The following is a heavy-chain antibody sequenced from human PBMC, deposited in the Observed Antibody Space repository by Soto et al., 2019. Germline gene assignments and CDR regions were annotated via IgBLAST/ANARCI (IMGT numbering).Heavy chain of an antibody. J-gene: IGHJ4*02. CDR2: VSAFNGEK. V-gene: IGHV1-18*01. CDR3: AKGSSTPLSGDS. D-gene: IGHD1-1*01. CDR1: GYTFTYYG. Sequence: QVQLVQSGPEVRKPGDSVKVSCKASGYTFTYYGINWVRQAPGQGLEWMGWVSAFNGEKTYAQKVQDRIIMTTDTSTSTAYMELRSQRSDDTAVYYCAKGSSTPLSGDSWGQGTLVTVSS.